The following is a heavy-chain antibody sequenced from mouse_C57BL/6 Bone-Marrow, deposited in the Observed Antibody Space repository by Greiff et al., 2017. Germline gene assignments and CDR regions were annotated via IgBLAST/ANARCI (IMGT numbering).Heavy chain of an antibody. CDR2: FYPGSGSI. CDR3: ARHEEGAYYSNSYFDY. V-gene: IGHV1-62-2*01. CDR1: GYTFTEYT. J-gene: IGHJ2*01. D-gene: IGHD2-5*01. Sequence: VQLQQSGAELVKPGASVKPSCKASGYTFTEYTIHWVKQRSGQGLEWIGWFYPGSGSIKYNEKFKDKATLTADKSSSTVYMELSRLTSEDSAVYFCARHEEGAYYSNSYFDYWGQGTTLTVSS.